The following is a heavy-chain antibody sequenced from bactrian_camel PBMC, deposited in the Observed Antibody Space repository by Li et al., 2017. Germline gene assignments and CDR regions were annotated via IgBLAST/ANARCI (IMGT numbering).Heavy chain of an antibody. J-gene: IGHJ4*01. D-gene: IGHD6*01. V-gene: IGHV3S55*01. Sequence: HVQLVESGGGSVQAGGSLRLSCTASGVTFADSDMGWYRQAPGNECGLVATISRHDMTYYADSVKGRFTISQDNAKNTVYLQMNSLKSEDTALYYCATDLVGGSWRYWGQGTQVTVS. CDR1: GVTFADSD. CDR2: ISRHDMT. CDR3: ATDLVGGSWRY.